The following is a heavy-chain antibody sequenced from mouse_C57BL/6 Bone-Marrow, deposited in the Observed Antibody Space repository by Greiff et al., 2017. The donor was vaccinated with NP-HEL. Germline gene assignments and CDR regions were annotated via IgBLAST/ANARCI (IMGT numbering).Heavy chain of an antibody. CDR2: ISSGGDYI. D-gene: IGHD2-10*02. CDR3: TRAEYGPREESGYYFDY. J-gene: IGHJ2*01. CDR1: GFTFSSYA. V-gene: IGHV5-9-1*02. Sequence: EVKLMESGEGLVKPGGSLKLSCAASGFTFSSYAMSWVRQTPEKRLEWVAYISSGGDYIYYADTVKGRFTISRDNARNTLYLQMSSLKSEDTAMYYCTRAEYGPREESGYYFDYWGQGTTLTVSS.